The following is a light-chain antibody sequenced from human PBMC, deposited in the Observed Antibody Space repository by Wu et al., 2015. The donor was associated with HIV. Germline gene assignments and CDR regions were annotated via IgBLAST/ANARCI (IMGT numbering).Light chain of an antibody. V-gene: IGKV3-15*01. CDR3: QQYYDWPPVT. Sequence: EIVMTQSPATLSVSPGERATLSCRASQSISSKFAWYQQKPGQAPRLLIYDASTRATGIPARFSGSGSGTEFTLTINNVQSEDFAVXLCQQYYDWPPVTFGGGTKVEIK. CDR2: DAS. CDR1: QSISSK. J-gene: IGKJ4*01.